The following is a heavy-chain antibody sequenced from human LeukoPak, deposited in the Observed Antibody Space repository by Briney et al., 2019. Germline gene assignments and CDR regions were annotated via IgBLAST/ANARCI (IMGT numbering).Heavy chain of an antibody. CDR2: IIPIFGTA. Sequence: GSSVKVSCKASGGTFISYAISWVRQAPGQGLEWMGGIIPIFGTANYAQKFQGRVTITADESTSTAYMELSSLRSEDTAVYYCAGGDRYCSSTSCVYGMDVWGQGTTVTVSS. CDR1: GGTFISYA. D-gene: IGHD2-2*01. J-gene: IGHJ6*02. V-gene: IGHV1-69*01. CDR3: AGGDRYCSSTSCVYGMDV.